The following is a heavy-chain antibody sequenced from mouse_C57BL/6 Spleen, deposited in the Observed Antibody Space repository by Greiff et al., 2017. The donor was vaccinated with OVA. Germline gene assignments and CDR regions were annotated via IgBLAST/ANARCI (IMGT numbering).Heavy chain of an antibody. CDR3: ARDYYGSTSWFAY. D-gene: IGHD1-1*01. Sequence: QVQLQQSGAELVMPGASVKLSCKASGYTFTCYWMHWVKQRPGQGLEWIGEIDPSASYPSYNQKFKGKSTLTVDKSSSTAYMQLSSLTSEDSAVFYCARDYYGSTSWFAYWGQGTLVTVSA. CDR1: GYTFTCYW. CDR2: IDPSASYP. V-gene: IGHV1-69*01. J-gene: IGHJ3*01.